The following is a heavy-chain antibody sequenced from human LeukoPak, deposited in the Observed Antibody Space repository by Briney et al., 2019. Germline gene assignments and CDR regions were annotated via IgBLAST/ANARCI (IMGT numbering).Heavy chain of an antibody. CDR2: IYYSGST. V-gene: IGHV4-59*11. J-gene: IGHJ4*02. D-gene: IGHD2-8*02. CDR3: ARDTGGANFDY. CDR1: GGSISSHY. Sequence: SETLSLTCTVSGGSISSHYWSWIRQPPGKGLEWIGYIYYSGSTNYNPSLKSRVTISVDTSKNQFSLKLSSVTAADTAVHYCARDTGGANFDYWGQGTLVTVSS.